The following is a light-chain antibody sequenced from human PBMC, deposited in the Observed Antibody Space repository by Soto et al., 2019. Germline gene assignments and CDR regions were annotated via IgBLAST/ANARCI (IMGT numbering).Light chain of an antibody. CDR2: GAS. V-gene: IGKV3-20*01. CDR1: QSVTNTY. J-gene: IGKJ4*01. CDR3: HQYATTPLT. Sequence: EIVLTQSPGTLSLSPGERATLSCRASQSVTNTYLAWYQQIPGQPPRLLIYGASRRATGISDRFTGSGSRTEFTLTISRLEPEDFAVYYCHQYATTPLTFGGGTRWIS.